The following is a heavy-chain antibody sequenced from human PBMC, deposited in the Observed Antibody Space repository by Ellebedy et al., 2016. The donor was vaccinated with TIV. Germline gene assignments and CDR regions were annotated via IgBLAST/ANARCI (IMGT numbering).Heavy chain of an antibody. CDR2: IIPIFGTA. J-gene: IGHJ4*02. CDR1: GGTFSSYA. Sequence: SVKVSXXASGGTFSSYAISWVRQAPGQGLEWMGGIIPIFGTANYAQKFQGRVTITADESTSTAYMELSSLRSEDTAVYYCARDPYGSGSYSHYWGQGTLVTVSS. D-gene: IGHD3-10*01. CDR3: ARDPYGSGSYSHY. V-gene: IGHV1-69*13.